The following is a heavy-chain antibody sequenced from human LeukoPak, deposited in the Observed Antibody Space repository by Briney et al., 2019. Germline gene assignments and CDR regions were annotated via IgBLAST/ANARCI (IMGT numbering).Heavy chain of an antibody. V-gene: IGHV4-59*08. J-gene: IGHJ4*01. Sequence: SETLSLTCTASGSSITNNFWTWIRQPPGKGLEWIGYIYSSGSANYNPSIKSRVIISGDTSKNQISLKLTSVTAADTAEYFCARHRDYYDTWGRGTLVTVSS. CDR1: GSSITNNF. D-gene: IGHD3-22*01. CDR2: IYSSGSA. CDR3: ARHRDYYDT.